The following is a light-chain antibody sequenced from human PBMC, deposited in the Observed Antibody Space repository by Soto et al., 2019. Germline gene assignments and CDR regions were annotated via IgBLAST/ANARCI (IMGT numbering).Light chain of an antibody. CDR1: TGPVTSGHY. CDR3: LLQYRGHYV. J-gene: IGLJ1*01. Sequence: QAVVTQEPSLTVSPGGTVTLTCGSTTGPVTSGHYPNWFQQKPGQVPRTLIYDTANKLSWTPVRFSGSLLGGKAALTLSGARPEDEDEYYCLLQYRGHYVFGPGTKVTVL. CDR2: DTA. V-gene: IGLV7-46*01.